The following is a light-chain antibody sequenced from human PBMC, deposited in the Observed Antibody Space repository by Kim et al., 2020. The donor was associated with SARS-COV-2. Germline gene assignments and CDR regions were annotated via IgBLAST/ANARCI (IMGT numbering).Light chain of an antibody. J-gene: IGLJ3*02. CDR1: KLGDKY. Sequence: SYELTQPPSVSVSPGQTASITCSGDKLGDKYACWYQQKPGQSPVLVIYQDSKRPSGIPERFSGSNSGNTATLTISGTQAMDEADYYCQAWDSSTAWVCGGGTQLTVL. CDR2: QDS. CDR3: QAWDSSTAWV. V-gene: IGLV3-1*01.